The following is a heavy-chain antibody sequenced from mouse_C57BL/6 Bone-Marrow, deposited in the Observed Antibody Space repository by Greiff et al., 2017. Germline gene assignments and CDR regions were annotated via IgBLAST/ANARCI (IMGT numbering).Heavy chain of an antibody. CDR2: IDPYDGDT. V-gene: IGHV1-50*01. CDR1: GYTFTSYC. J-gene: IGHJ4*01. Sequence: VQLQQPGPELVKPGASVKLSCKASGYTFTSYCMQWVKQRPGQGLEWIGVIDPYDGDTNYNQKFKGKATLTVDTSSSTAYMQLNRLTSEDAAVYYGARSSEDYDNALDYWGQGTSVTVS. D-gene: IGHD2-4*01. CDR3: ARSSEDYDNALDY.